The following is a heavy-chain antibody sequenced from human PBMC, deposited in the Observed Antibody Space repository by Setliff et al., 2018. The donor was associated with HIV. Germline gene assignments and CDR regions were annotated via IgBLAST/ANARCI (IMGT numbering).Heavy chain of an antibody. CDR2: IIPIFGTA. Sequence: SVKVSCKASGGTFRSHEISWVRQAPGQGLEWMGGIIPIFGTANYAQKFQGRVTITTDESTSTAYMELSSLRSEDTAVYYCARGGYYYGSAVYYMDVWGKGTTVTVSS. J-gene: IGHJ6*03. V-gene: IGHV1-69*05. CDR1: GGTFRSHE. CDR3: ARGGYYYGSAVYYMDV. D-gene: IGHD3-10*01.